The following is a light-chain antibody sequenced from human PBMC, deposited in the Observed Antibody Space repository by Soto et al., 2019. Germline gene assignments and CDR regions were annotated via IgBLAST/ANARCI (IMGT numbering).Light chain of an antibody. CDR1: QSISSY. CDR3: QQTYITPFT. Sequence: DIQMTKSPPTLSEPVGARVPFTSRASQSISSYLNWYQQKPGKAPKLLIYAASSLQSGVPSRFSGSGSGTDFTLTISRLQPEDFATYFCQQTYITPFTFGQGTRLEIK. J-gene: IGKJ5*01. V-gene: IGKV1-39*01. CDR2: AAS.